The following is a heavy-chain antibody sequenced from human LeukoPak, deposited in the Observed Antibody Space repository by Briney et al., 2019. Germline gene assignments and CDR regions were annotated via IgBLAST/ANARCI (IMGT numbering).Heavy chain of an antibody. Sequence: PGGSLRLSCAASGFTFSDYYMSWIRQAPGKGLEWVSYISSSGSTIYYADSVKGRFTISRDNAKNSLYLQMNSLRAEDTAVYYCASKQLGMEYYYYYYMDVWGKGTTVTVSS. CDR3: ASKQLGMEYYYYYYMDV. CDR2: ISSSGSTI. CDR1: GFTFSDYY. J-gene: IGHJ6*03. D-gene: IGHD6-6*01. V-gene: IGHV3-11*01.